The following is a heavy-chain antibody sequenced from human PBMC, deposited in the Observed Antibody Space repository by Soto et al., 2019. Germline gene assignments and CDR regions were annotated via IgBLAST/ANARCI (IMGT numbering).Heavy chain of an antibody. CDR3: AADSIAVAGTPFDY. Sequence: GASVKVSCKASGFTFTSSAVQWVRQARGQRLEWIGWIVVGSGNTNYAQKFQERVTITRDMSTSTAYMELSSLRSEDTAVYYCAADSIAVAGTPFDYWGQGTLVTVS. CDR1: GFTFTSSA. V-gene: IGHV1-58*01. J-gene: IGHJ4*02. D-gene: IGHD6-19*01. CDR2: IVVGSGNT.